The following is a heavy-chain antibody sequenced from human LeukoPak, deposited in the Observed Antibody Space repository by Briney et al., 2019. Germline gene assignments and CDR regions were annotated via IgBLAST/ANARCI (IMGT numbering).Heavy chain of an antibody. CDR2: ISSSSSTI. D-gene: IGHD1-26*01. J-gene: IGHJ4*02. CDR3: ARDRGGSYSAIHY. V-gene: IGHV3-48*04. Sequence: PGGSLRLSCAASGFTFSSYSMNWVRQAPGKGLEWVSFISSSSSTIYYADSVKGRFTISRDNAKNSLYLQMNSLRAEDTAVYYCARDRGGSYSAIHYWGQGTLVTVSS. CDR1: GFTFSSYS.